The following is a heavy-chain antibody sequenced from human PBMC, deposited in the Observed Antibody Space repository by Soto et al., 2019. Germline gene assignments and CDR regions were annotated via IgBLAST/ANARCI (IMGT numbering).Heavy chain of an antibody. CDR2: INHSGST. CDR1: GGSFSGYY. V-gene: IGHV4-34*01. J-gene: IGHJ5*02. CDR3: ARGSRITMIVVVIPWFDP. Sequence: LSLTCAVYGGSFSGYYWSWIRQPPGKGLEWIGEINHSGSTNYNPSLKSRVTISVDTSKNQFSLKLSSVTAADTAVYYCARGSRITMIVVVIPWFDPWGQGTLVTVSS. D-gene: IGHD3-22*01.